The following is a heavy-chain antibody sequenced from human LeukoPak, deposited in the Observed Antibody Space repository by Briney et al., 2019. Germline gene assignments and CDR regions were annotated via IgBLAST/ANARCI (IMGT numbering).Heavy chain of an antibody. V-gene: IGHV1-18*01. CDR1: GYTFTSYG. CDR2: ISAYNGNT. D-gene: IGHD5-12*01. J-gene: IGHJ2*01. Sequence: ASVKVSCKASGYTFTSYGISWVRQAPGQGLEWMGWISAYNGNTNYAQRFQGRVTITADKSTSTAYMELSSLRSEDTAVYYCARGGGWLQFGYFDLWGRGTLVTVSS. CDR3: ARGGGWLQFGYFDL.